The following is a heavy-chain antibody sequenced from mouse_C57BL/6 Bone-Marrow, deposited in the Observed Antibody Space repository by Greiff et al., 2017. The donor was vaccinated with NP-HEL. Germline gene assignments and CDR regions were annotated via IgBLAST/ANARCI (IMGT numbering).Heavy chain of an antibody. D-gene: IGHD1-1*01. CDR2: IYPRSGNT. J-gene: IGHJ4*01. CDR1: GYTFTSYG. Sequence: VKLVESGAELARPGASVKLSCKASGYTFTSYGISWVKQRTGQGLEWIGEIYPRSGNTYYNEKFKGKATLTADKSSSTAYMELRSLTSEDSAVYFCARLRNYYGSTSYAMDYWGQGTSVTVSS. V-gene: IGHV1-81*01. CDR3: ARLRNYYGSTSYAMDY.